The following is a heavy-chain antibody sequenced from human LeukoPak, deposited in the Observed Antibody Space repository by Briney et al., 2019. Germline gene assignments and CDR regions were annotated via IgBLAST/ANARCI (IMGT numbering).Heavy chain of an antibody. J-gene: IGHJ4*02. CDR3: ATLGRDGYNLQFDY. Sequence: SVTDSCRASGGTFSSYALSWVRQAPGQGLEWMGGIITIFGTANYAQKFQGRVTITADESTRTAYMELSSLRSEDTAVYYCATLGRDGYNLQFDYWGQGTLVTVSS. D-gene: IGHD5-24*01. CDR1: GGTFSSYA. CDR2: IITIFGTA. V-gene: IGHV1-69*13.